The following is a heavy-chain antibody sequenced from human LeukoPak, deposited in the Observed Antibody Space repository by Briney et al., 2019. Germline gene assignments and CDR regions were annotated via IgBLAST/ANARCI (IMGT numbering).Heavy chain of an antibody. V-gene: IGHV1-69*01. D-gene: IGHD6-19*01. J-gene: IGHJ6*03. CDR3: ASGSSGWYELYYYYYYMDV. CDR1: GGTFSSYA. Sequence: SVKVSCKASGGTFSSYAISWVRHAPGQGLEWMGGIIPIFGTANYAQKFQGRVTITADESTSTAYMELSSLRSEDTAVYYCASGSSGWYELYYYYYYMDVWGKGTTVTVSS. CDR2: IIPIFGTA.